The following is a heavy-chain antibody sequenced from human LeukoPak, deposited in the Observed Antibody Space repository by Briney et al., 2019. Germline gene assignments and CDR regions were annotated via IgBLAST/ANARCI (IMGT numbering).Heavy chain of an antibody. CDR3: ARRGTYYYDSSGYYLDY. CDR1: GGSFSGYY. V-gene: IGHV4-34*01. CDR2: IYYSGST. J-gene: IGHJ4*02. Sequence: SETLSLTCAVYGGSFSGYYWSWIRQPPGKGLEWIGSIYYSGSTYYNPSLKSRVTISVDTSKNQFSLKLSSVTAADTAVYYCARRGTYYYDSSGYYLDYWSQGTLVTVSS. D-gene: IGHD3-22*01.